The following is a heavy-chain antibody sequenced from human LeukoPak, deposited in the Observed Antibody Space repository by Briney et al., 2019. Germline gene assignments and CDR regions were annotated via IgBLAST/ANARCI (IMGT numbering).Heavy chain of an antibody. CDR3: ARDLAFLPAPSANGWLDP. D-gene: IGHD2-2*01. Sequence: SETLSLTCTVSGGSISSYYWSWIRQSPGKGLEWIGYIYYSGSTNYNPSLKSRVTISVDTSKNQFSLKLSSVTAADTAVYYCARDLAFLPAPSANGWLDPWGQGTLVIGSS. V-gene: IGHV4-59*01. J-gene: IGHJ5*02. CDR2: IYYSGST. CDR1: GGSISSYY.